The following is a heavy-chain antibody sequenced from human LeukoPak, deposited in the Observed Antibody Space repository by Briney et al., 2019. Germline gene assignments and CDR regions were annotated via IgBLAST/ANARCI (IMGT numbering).Heavy chain of an antibody. Sequence: EASVKVSCKVSGDTVTGFSIHWVRQAPGHGLEWMGGFDPEDGARIFAQKLQGRVTMTEDTSTDTAYMDLSSLRSEDTAVYYCATGYTYDYSLYWGQGTLVTVSS. CDR1: GDTVTGFS. D-gene: IGHD5-18*01. J-gene: IGHJ4*02. V-gene: IGHV1-24*01. CDR3: ATGYTYDYSLY. CDR2: FDPEDGAR.